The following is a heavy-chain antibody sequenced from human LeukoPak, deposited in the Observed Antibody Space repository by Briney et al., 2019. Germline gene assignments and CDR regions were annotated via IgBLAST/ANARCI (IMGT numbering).Heavy chain of an antibody. CDR2: IYTSGST. D-gene: IGHD6-19*01. V-gene: IGHV4-61*02. CDR1: GGSISSGSYY. Sequence: SETLSLTCTVSGGSISSGSYYWSWIRQPAGKGLEWIGRIYTSGSTNYNPSLKSRVTISVDTSKNQFSLKLSSVTAADTAVYYCARGSSSGWYVGAFDIWGQGTMVTVSS. CDR3: ARGSSSGWYVGAFDI. J-gene: IGHJ3*02.